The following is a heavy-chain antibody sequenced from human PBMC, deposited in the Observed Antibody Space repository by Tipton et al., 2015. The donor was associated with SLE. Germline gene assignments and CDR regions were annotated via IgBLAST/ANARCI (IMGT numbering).Heavy chain of an antibody. CDR3: VRDSESLDWLSEGNYYYYMDV. CDR1: GGSISSSSYY. Sequence: TLSLTCTVSGGSISSSSYYWGWIRQPPGRGLEWIGHVHYSGSTSYNPSLNSRVTISVDTSKSQFSLTLNSVTAADTAVYYCVRDSESLDWLSEGNYYYYMDVWGKGTTVTVSS. CDR2: VHYSGST. D-gene: IGHD3-9*01. J-gene: IGHJ6*03. V-gene: IGHV4-61*05.